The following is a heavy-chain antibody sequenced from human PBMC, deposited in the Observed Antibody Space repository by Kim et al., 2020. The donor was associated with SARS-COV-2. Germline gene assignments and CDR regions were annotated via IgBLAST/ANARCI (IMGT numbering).Heavy chain of an antibody. CDR2: GGST. J-gene: IGHJ6*02. V-gene: IGHV3-23*01. CDR3: ATLGTGMDV. D-gene: IGHD3-16*01. Sequence: GGSTYYTDSVKGRFTISRDNSKNTLYLQRNSLRAEDTAVYYCATLGTGMDVWGQGTTVTVSS.